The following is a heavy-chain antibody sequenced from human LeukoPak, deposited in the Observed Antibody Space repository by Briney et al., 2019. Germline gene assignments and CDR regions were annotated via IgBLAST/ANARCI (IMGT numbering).Heavy chain of an antibody. J-gene: IGHJ4*02. V-gene: IGHV4-38-2*01. CDR2: IYHSGST. Sequence: SETLSLTCAVSGYSISSGYYWGWIRQPPGKGLEWIGSIYHSGSTYYNPPLKSRVTISVDTSKNQFSLKLSSVTAADTAVYYCARRGISGLAKSFFDYWGQGTLVTVSS. CDR1: GYSISSGYY. D-gene: IGHD2-15*01. CDR3: ARRGISGLAKSFFDY.